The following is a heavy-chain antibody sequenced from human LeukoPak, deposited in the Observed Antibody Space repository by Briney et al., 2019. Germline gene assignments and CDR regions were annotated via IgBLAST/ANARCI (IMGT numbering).Heavy chain of an antibody. CDR2: ISSSSSYI. CDR1: GFTFTDYA. Sequence: GGSLRLSCAASGFTFTDYAMNWVRQAPGKGLEWVSSISSSSSYIYYADSVKGRFTISRDNAKNSLYLQMNSLRAEDTAVYYCARDRYGSGSLSPIWGQGTMVTVSS. V-gene: IGHV3-21*01. D-gene: IGHD3-10*01. CDR3: ARDRYGSGSLSPI. J-gene: IGHJ3*02.